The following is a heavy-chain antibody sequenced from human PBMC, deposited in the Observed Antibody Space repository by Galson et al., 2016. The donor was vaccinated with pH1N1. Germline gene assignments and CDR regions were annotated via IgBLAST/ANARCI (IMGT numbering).Heavy chain of an antibody. CDR2: INQGGSER. Sequence: SLRLSCAASGFTLSNCWMSWVRQAPGKGLEWVANINQGGSERHYVDSVKGRFTISRDNAKNSMYLQMNSLRAEDTAVYYCVRKIGGDSSYWGQGVLVTVSS. V-gene: IGHV3-7*03. CDR3: VRKIGGDSSY. CDR1: GFTLSNCW. D-gene: IGHD2-21*02. J-gene: IGHJ4*02.